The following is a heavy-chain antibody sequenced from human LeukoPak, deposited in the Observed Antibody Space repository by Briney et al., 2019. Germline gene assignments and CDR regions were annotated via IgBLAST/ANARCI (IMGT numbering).Heavy chain of an antibody. CDR1: GGSISGFY. Sequence: LETLSLTCTVSGGSISGFYWSWIRQPPGKGLEWIGYIYYSGSTNYNPSLKSRVTMSVDTSKNQFSLKLSSVTAADTALYYCARHHYASGTHTPYYFDYWGQGTLVTVSS. D-gene: IGHD3-10*01. CDR3: ARHHYASGTHTPYYFDY. CDR2: IYYSGST. V-gene: IGHV4-59*01. J-gene: IGHJ4*02.